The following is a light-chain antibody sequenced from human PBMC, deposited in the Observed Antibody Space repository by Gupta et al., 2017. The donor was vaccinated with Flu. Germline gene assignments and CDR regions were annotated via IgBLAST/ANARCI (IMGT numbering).Light chain of an antibody. Sequence: RVTITFWASDESNADLGWYQQKPGQAPRLLIYSASTLQSGVPARFSGSGYGTDFTLTISSVQPDDFGTYYCLQHNNYPFTFGQGT. CDR2: SAS. V-gene: IGKV1-17*01. CDR1: DESNAD. CDR3: LQHNNYPFT. J-gene: IGKJ2*01.